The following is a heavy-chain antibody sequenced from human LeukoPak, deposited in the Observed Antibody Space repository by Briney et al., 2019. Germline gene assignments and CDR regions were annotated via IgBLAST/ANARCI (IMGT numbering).Heavy chain of an antibody. CDR1: GYTFIDYY. CDR3: ARGGGRYSVDY. Sequence: ASVKVSCKASGYTFIDYYMHWVRQAPGQGLEWIGWISPNSGGTKSVQKFQGRVTMTRDTSITTVYMELSGLSFVDTAVYYCARGGGRYSVDYWGQGTLVIVSS. V-gene: IGHV1-2*02. CDR2: ISPNSGGT. D-gene: IGHD1-26*01. J-gene: IGHJ4*02.